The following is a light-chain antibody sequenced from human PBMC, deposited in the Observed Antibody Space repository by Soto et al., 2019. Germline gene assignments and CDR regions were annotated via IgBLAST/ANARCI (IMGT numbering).Light chain of an antibody. CDR1: QSVVTS. Sequence: EIVLTQSPATLSLSPGERATLSCGASQSVVTSLAWYQQKPGQAPRLLIYYASNRATGIPARFSGSGSGTDFTLTISSLEPADSAIYYCQQRTNWPWTFGQGTKVEIK. CDR3: QQRTNWPWT. CDR2: YAS. V-gene: IGKV3-11*01. J-gene: IGKJ1*01.